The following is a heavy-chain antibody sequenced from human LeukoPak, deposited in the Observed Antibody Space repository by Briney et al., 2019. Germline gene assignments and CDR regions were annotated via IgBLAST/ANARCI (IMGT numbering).Heavy chain of an antibody. J-gene: IGHJ5*02. CDR2: INHSGST. D-gene: IGHD6-19*01. Sequence: PSETLSLTCAVYGGSFSGYYWSWIRQPPGKGLEWIGEINHSGSTNYNPPLKSRVTISVDTSKNQFSLKLSSVTAADTAVYYCARGGARQWLVPGWFDPWGQGTLVTVSS. V-gene: IGHV4-34*01. CDR3: ARGGARQWLVPGWFDP. CDR1: GGSFSGYY.